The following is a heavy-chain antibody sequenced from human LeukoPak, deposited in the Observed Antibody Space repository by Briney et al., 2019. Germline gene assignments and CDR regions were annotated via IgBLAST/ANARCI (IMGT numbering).Heavy chain of an antibody. CDR1: GFTFSNFP. D-gene: IGHD2-2*01. Sequence: GGSLRLSCAASGFTFSNFPMTWVRQAPGKGLEAFSSISGSGGDTYYADSVKGRFTISRDNSKNTLYLQMNSLRAEDTAVYYCASAGIVVVPAATASLALYWGQGTLVTVSS. CDR2: ISGSGGDT. V-gene: IGHV3-23*01. J-gene: IGHJ4*02. CDR3: ASAGIVVVPAATASLALY.